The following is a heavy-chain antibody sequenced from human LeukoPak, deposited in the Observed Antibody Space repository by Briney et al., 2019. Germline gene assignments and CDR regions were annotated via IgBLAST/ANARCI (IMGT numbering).Heavy chain of an antibody. CDR2: ISGSGGTA. V-gene: IGHV3-23*01. CDR3: ARGRRDCSGDCYVAFDI. CDR1: GFTFSIYA. Sequence: GGSLRLSCAASGFTFSIYAMSWVRQAPGKGLEWVSAISGSGGTAYYADSVKGRFTISRDNSKNTLFLQMNSLRAEDTAVYYCARGRRDCSGDCYVAFDIWGQGTMVTVSS. J-gene: IGHJ3*02. D-gene: IGHD2-21*02.